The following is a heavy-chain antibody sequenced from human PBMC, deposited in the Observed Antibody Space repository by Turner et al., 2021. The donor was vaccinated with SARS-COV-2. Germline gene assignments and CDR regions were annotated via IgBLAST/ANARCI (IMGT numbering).Heavy chain of an antibody. J-gene: IGHJ4*02. CDR3: VRESIVVVPAADY. Sequence: EVQVVESGGGWVEPGGSLRLYCTASGLMFTTLWLNWVRQARGKGLEWVANVNQDGGGWGCVDYVKGRFTLSRDNARNSFYLQMNSLRGEDTDVYYCVRESIVVVPAADYWGQGTLVTVSS. D-gene: IGHD2-2*01. CDR2: VNQDGGGW. V-gene: IGHV3-7*01. CDR1: GLMFTTLW.